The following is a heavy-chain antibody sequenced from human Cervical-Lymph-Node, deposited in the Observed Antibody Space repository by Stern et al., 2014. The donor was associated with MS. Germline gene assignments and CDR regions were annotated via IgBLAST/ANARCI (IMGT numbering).Heavy chain of an antibody. D-gene: IGHD3-10*01. CDR2: I. V-gene: IGHV2-5*09. J-gene: IGHJ3*01. CDR3: AHYGSGAALRPHAFDV. Sequence: QVTLKESGPTLVKPTQTLTLTCTVSGFSINTFAVGVGWVRQPPGKALEWLVLILKGRPTHTKDPHKNQVVPTTTNKEPPALTTNYCAHYGSGAALRPHAFDVWGQGIVVTVSS. CDR1: GFSINTFAVG.